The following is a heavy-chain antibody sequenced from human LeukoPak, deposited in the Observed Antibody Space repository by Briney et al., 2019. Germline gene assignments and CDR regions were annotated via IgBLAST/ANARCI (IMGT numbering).Heavy chain of an antibody. D-gene: IGHD4-17*01. CDR3: TTTVTTYYYYGMDA. CDR1: GYIFSDHY. J-gene: IGHJ6*02. CDR2: TKNKAENFAT. V-gene: IGHV3-72*01. Sequence: PGGSLRLSCAVSGYIFSDHYIDWVRQAPGKGLEWVGHTKNKAENFATEYAASVIGRFTISRDDSTNSVFLQMNSLKTDDTAVYYCTTTVTTYYYYGMDAWGQGTTVTVSS.